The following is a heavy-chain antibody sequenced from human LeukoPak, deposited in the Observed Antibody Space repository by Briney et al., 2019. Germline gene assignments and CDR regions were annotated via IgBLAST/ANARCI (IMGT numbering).Heavy chain of an antibody. CDR1: GGSFSGYY. D-gene: IGHD3-3*01. V-gene: IGHV4-34*01. J-gene: IGHJ4*02. CDR3: ARSRITIFGVAKDYFDY. Sequence: SETLSLTCAVYGGSFSGYYWSWIRQPPGKGLEWIGEINHSGSTNYNPSLKSRVTISVDTSKNQFSLKLSSVTAADTAVYYCARSRITIFGVAKDYFDYWGQETLVTVSS. CDR2: INHSGST.